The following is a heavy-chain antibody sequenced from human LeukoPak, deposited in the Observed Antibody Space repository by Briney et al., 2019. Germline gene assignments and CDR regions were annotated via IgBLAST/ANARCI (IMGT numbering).Heavy chain of an antibody. D-gene: IGHD3-10*01. CDR3: ARDGYYYGPVDV. CDR1: GGSVSSGSYY. V-gene: IGHV4-61*01. J-gene: IGHJ6*04. Sequence: SETLSLTRAVSGGSVSSGSYYWSWIRQPPGKGLEWIGYIYYSGSTNYNPSLKSRVTISVDTSKNQFSLKLSSVTAADTAVYYCARDGYYYGPVDVWGKGTTVTVSS. CDR2: IYYSGST.